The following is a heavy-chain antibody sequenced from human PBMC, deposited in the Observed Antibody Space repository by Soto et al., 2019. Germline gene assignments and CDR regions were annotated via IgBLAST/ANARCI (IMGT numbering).Heavy chain of an antibody. J-gene: IGHJ6*02. D-gene: IGHD3-3*01. V-gene: IGHV3-30*18. Sequence: PGGSLRLSCAASGFTFSSYGMHWVRQAPGKGLEWVAVISYDGSNKYYADSVKGRFTISRDNSKNTLYLQMNSLRAEDTAVYYCAKDLNYDFWSGYSVQYYGMDVWGQGTTVTVSS. CDR1: GFTFSSYG. CDR2: ISYDGSNK. CDR3: AKDLNYDFWSGYSVQYYGMDV.